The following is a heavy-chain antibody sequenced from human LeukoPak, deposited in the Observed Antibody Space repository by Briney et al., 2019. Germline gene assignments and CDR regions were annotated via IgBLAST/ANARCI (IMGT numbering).Heavy chain of an antibody. CDR2: ISYDGSNE. J-gene: IGHJ4*02. CDR3: AKDLRYCTHGVCNNRNYLDY. D-gene: IGHD2-8*01. V-gene: IGHV3-30*18. CDR1: GGSFSGYY. Sequence: LSLTCAVSGGSFSGYYWTWIRQTPGKGLEWVAVISYDGSNEYYGDSVKGRFTISRDNSKNTLYLQMNSLRADDTAVYYCAKDLRYCTHGVCNNRNYLDYWGQGTLVSVSS.